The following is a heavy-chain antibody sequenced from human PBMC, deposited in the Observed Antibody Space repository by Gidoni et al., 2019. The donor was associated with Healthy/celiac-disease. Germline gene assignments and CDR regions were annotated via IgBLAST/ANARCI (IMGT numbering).Heavy chain of an antibody. CDR3: ARLAITMIVVVTFREQNDAFDI. CDR1: GGSISSSSYY. D-gene: IGHD3-22*01. J-gene: IGHJ3*02. Sequence: QLQLQESGPGLVKPSETLSLTCTVSGGSISSSSYYWGWIRQPPGKGLEWIGSIYYSGSTYYNPSLKSRVTISVDTSKNQFSLKLSSVTAADTAVYYCARLAITMIVVVTFREQNDAFDIWGQGTMVTVSS. V-gene: IGHV4-39*01. CDR2: IYYSGST.